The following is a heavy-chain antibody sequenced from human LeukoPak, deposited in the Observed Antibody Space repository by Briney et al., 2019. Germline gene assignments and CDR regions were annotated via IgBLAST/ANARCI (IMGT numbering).Heavy chain of an antibody. CDR1: GFTFSSYG. CDR2: ISYDGSNK. D-gene: IGHD5-24*01. Sequence: GRSLRLSCAASGFTFSSYGMHWVRQAPGKGLEWVAVISYDGSNKYYADSVKGRFTISRDNSKNTLYLQMSSLRAEDTAIYYCAKDLEMAALAFVADYWGQGTLVTVSS. CDR3: AKDLEMAALAFVADY. V-gene: IGHV3-30*18. J-gene: IGHJ4*02.